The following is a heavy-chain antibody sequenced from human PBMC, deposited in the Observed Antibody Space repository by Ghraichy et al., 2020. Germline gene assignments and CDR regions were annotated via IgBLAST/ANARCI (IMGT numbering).Heavy chain of an antibody. Sequence: SETLSLTCTVSGGSISSGGYYWSWIRQHPGKGLEWIGYIYYSGSTYYNPSLKSRVTISVDTSKNQFSLKLSSVTAADTAVDYCAREGRGNYDSSGYDYWGQGTLVTVSS. D-gene: IGHD3-22*01. CDR3: AREGRGNYDSSGYDY. CDR2: IYYSGST. CDR1: GGSISSGGYY. J-gene: IGHJ4*02. V-gene: IGHV4-31*03.